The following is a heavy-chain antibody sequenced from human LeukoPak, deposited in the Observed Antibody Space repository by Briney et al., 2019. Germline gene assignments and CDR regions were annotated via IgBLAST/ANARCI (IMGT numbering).Heavy chain of an antibody. J-gene: IGHJ6*03. CDR1: GFTFSDYY. Sequence: PGGSLRLSCAAPGFTFSDYYMSWIRQAPGKGLEWVSYISSSGSTIYYADSVKGRFTISRDNAKNSLYLQMNSLRAEDTAVYYCATQGQQLAYYRDVWGKGTTVTVSS. D-gene: IGHD6-13*01. CDR2: ISSSGSTI. CDR3: ATQGQQLAYYRDV. V-gene: IGHV3-11*01.